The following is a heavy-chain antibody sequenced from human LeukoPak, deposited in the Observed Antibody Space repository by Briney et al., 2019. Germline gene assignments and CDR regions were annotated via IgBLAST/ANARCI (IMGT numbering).Heavy chain of an antibody. Sequence: ASVKVSCKAFGYTFTSYDINWVRQATGQGLEWMGWMNPNSGNTGYAQKFQGRVTMTRNTSISTAYMELSSLRSEDTAVYYCAREGIAARTLDYWGQGTLVTVSS. CDR2: MNPNSGNT. V-gene: IGHV1-8*01. D-gene: IGHD6-6*01. J-gene: IGHJ4*02. CDR3: AREGIAARTLDY. CDR1: GYTFTSYD.